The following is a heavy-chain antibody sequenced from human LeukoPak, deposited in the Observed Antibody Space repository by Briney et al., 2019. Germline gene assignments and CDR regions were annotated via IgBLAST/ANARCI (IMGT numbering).Heavy chain of an antibody. CDR3: ARLYGSGSYYSKGYYYMDV. Sequence: GGSLRLSCAASGFTFSNYWMHWVRQGPGKGLVWVSRINTDGTSIDYADSVKGRFTTSRDNAKNTLYLQMNSLRVEDTAVYYCARLYGSGSYYSKGYYYMDVWGKGTTVTVSS. D-gene: IGHD3-10*01. J-gene: IGHJ6*03. CDR1: GFTFSNYW. CDR2: INTDGTSI. V-gene: IGHV3-74*01.